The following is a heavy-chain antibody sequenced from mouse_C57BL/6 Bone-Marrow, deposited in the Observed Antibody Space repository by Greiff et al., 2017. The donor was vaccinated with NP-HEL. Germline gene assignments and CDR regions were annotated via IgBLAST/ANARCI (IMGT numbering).Heavy chain of an antibody. CDR3: ARHYYGSPRFDY. D-gene: IGHD1-1*01. Sequence: EVKLVESGGDLVKPGGSLKLSCAASGFTFSSYGMSWVRQTPDKRLEWVATISSGGSYTYYPDSVKGRFTISRDTAKNTLYLQMSSLKSEDTAMYYCARHYYGSPRFDYWGQGTTLTVSS. V-gene: IGHV5-6*02. J-gene: IGHJ2*01. CDR1: GFTFSSYG. CDR2: ISSGGSYT.